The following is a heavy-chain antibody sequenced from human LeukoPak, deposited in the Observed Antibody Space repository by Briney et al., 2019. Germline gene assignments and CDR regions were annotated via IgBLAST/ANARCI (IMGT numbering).Heavy chain of an antibody. CDR2: INHSGST. Sequence: SETLSLTCAVYGGSFSGYYWSWIRQPPGKGLEWIGEINHSGSTNYNPSLKSRVTISVDTSKNQFSLKLSSVTAADTAVYYCAPGIPNYDSSGKGIFSGVNWFDTWGQGTLVTVSS. D-gene: IGHD3-22*01. V-gene: IGHV4-34*01. CDR1: GGSFSGYY. CDR3: APGIPNYDSSGKGIFSGVNWFDT. J-gene: IGHJ5*02.